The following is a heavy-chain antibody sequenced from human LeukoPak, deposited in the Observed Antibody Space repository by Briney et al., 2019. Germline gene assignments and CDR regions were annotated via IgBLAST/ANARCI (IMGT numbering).Heavy chain of an antibody. CDR1: GGSISSGGYY. V-gene: IGHV4-31*03. CDR2: IYYSGST. CDR3: ARGDCSSTSCYALSWFDP. Sequence: PSETLSLTCTVSGGSISSGGYYWSWIRQHPGKGLEWIGYIYYSGSTYYNPSLKSRVTISVDTSKNQFSLKLSSVTAADTAVYYCARGDCSSTSCYALSWFDPWGQGTLVTVSS. D-gene: IGHD2-2*01. J-gene: IGHJ5*02.